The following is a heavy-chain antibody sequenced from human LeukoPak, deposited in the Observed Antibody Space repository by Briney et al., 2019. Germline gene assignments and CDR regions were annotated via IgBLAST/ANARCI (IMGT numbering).Heavy chain of an antibody. D-gene: IGHD6-19*01. Sequence: PGGSLRHSCAASGFTFSDHYMDWVRQAPGKGLEWIGRIRNKPNNYTTKYAASVKGRFIISRDDSKNSLYLQMNSLKTEDTAVYYCARGQDIAVAGTGGRGFDYWGQGTLVTVSS. J-gene: IGHJ4*02. CDR3: ARGQDIAVAGTGGRGFDY. CDR2: IRNKPNNYTT. CDR1: GFTFSDHY. V-gene: IGHV3-72*01.